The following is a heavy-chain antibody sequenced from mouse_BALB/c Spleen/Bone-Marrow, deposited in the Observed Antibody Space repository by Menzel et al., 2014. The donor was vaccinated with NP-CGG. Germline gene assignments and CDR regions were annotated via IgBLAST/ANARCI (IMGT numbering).Heavy chain of an antibody. D-gene: IGHD1-2*01. CDR3: TRDYYGP. V-gene: IGHV3-8*02. CDR2: ISYSGNT. CDR1: GDSITSGY. J-gene: IGHJ2*01. Sequence: EVQLQQSGPSLVKPSQTLSPPCSVTGDSITSGYWNWIRKFPGNKLEYMGYISYSGNTYYNPSLISRISITRDTSKNQYYLQLNSVTTEDTATYYCTRDYYGPWGQGTTLTVSS.